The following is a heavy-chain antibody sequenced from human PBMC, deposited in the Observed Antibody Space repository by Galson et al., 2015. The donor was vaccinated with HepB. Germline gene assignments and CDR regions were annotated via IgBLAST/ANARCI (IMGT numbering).Heavy chain of an antibody. CDR3: ARSLYDFWSGYPRNWFDP. Sequence: QSGAEVKKPGESLKISCKGSGYSFTSYWIGWVRQMPGKGLEWMGIIYPGDSDTRYSPSFQGQVTISADKSISTAYLQWSSLKASDTAMYYCARSLYDFWSGYPRNWFDPWGQGTLVTVSS. D-gene: IGHD3-3*01. CDR2: IYPGDSDT. V-gene: IGHV5-51*03. J-gene: IGHJ5*02. CDR1: GYSFTSYW.